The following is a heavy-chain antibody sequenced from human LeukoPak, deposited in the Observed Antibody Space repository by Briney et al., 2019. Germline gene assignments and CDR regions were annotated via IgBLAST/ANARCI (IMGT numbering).Heavy chain of an antibody. CDR1: GVSISPLY. D-gene: IGHD6-6*01. Sequence: KPSETLSLTCTVSGVSISPLYWSWLRQPPGKGLEFLGYIYYSGTTNNSRSTKSRVTLSVATSQHQSSLKLSSVTAADSAVYYCARGGVAAKYYFDYWSQGTLVTVSS. J-gene: IGHJ4*02. CDR3: ARGGVAAKYYFDY. CDR2: IYYSGTT. V-gene: IGHV4-59*11.